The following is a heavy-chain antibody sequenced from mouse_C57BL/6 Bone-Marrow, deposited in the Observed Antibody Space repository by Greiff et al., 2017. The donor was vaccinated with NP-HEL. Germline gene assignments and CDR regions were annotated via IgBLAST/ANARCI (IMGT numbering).Heavy chain of an antibody. CDR2: IYPGSGST. V-gene: IGHV1-55*01. CDR1: GYTFTSYW. J-gene: IGHJ3*01. Sequence: VQLQQPGAELVKPGASVKMSCKASGYTFTSYWITWVKQRPGQGLEWIGDIYPGSGSTNYNEKFKSTATLTVDTSSSTAYMQLSSLTAEDSAVYYCAYYSFAYWGQGTLVTVSA. CDR3: AYYSFAY. D-gene: IGHD1-1*01.